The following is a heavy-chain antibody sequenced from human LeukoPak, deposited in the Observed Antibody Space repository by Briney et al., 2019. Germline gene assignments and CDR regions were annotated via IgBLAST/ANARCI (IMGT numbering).Heavy chain of an antibody. CDR2: ISAYNGDT. J-gene: IGHJ4*02. CDR1: GCTFTRYY. CDR3: ASERNYGKYFFDY. D-gene: IGHD4-17*01. V-gene: IGHV1-18*04. Sequence: ASVKVSCKASGCTFTRYYMHRVRQVPGQGLEWVGWISAYNGDTNYAQKFQGRVTITTDTATRTAYLDLRILKSDDTAIYYCASERNYGKYFFDYWGQGTLLTVSS.